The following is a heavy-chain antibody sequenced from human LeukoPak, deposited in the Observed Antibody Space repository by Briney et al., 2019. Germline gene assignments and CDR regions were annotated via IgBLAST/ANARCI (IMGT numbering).Heavy chain of an antibody. V-gene: IGHV4-59*01. CDR2: IYYSGST. J-gene: IGHJ4*02. D-gene: IGHD6-19*01. Sequence: SETLSLTCAVYGGSFSSYYWSWIRQPPGKGLEWIGYIYYSGSTNYNPSLKSRVTISVDTSKNQFSLKLSSVTAADTAVYYCARERPDSSGWYFWDYWGQGTLVTVSS. CDR3: ARERPDSSGWYFWDY. CDR1: GGSFSSYY.